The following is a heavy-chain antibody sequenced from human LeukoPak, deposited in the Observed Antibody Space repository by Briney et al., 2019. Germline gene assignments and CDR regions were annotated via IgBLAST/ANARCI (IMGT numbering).Heavy chain of an antibody. CDR2: ISGSGGST. CDR3: AKDGPYGSGSYNWFDR. J-gene: IGHJ5*02. V-gene: IGHV3-23*01. D-gene: IGHD3-10*01. CDR1: GFTFSSYA. Sequence: AGSLRLSCAAAGFTFSSYAMSWVRQAPGKGLEWVSAISGSGGSTYYADSVKGRFTISRDNSKNTLYLQMNSLRAEDTAVYYCAKDGPYGSGSYNWFDRWGQGTLVTVSS.